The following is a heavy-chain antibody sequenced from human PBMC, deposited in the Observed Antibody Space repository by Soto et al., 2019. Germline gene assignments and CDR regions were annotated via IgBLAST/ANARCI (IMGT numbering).Heavy chain of an antibody. J-gene: IGHJ6*02. CDR3: ASPQYSSSQNYGMDV. D-gene: IGHD6-13*01. CDR1: GGSFSGYY. V-gene: IGHV4-34*01. Sequence: QVQLQQWGAGLLKPSETLSLTCAVYGGSFSGYYWSWIRQPPGKGLEWIGEINHSGSTNYNPSLKRRGTISVDTSKNQFSLKLSSVTAADTAVYYCASPQYSSSQNYGMDVWGQGTTVTVSS. CDR2: INHSGST.